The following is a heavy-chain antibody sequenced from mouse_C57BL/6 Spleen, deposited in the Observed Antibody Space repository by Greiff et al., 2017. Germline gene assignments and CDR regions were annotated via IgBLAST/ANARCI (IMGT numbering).Heavy chain of an antibody. CDR1: GYAFSSSW. D-gene: IGHD2-2*01. Sequence: QVQLKESGPELVKPGASVKISCKASGYAFSSSWMNWVKQRPGKGLEWIGRIYPGDGDTNYNGKFKGKATLTADKSSSTAYMQLSSLTSEDSAVYSCASIYYGYDDYAMDYWGQGTSVTVSS. CDR2: IYPGDGDT. V-gene: IGHV1-82*01. CDR3: ASIYYGYDDYAMDY. J-gene: IGHJ4*01.